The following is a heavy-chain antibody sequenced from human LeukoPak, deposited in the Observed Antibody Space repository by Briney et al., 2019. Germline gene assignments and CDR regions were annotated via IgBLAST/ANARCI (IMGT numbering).Heavy chain of an antibody. J-gene: IGHJ4*02. V-gene: IGHV3-48*03. D-gene: IGHD3-3*01. Sequence: GGSLRLSCAASGFTFSSYEMNWVRQDPGKGLEWISYISSSVSTIYYADSVKGRFTISRDNAKNSLFLQMNSLRAEDTAIYYCARGGSRWFLYYFDYWGQGTLVTVSS. CDR2: ISSSVSTI. CDR3: ARGGSRWFLYYFDY. CDR1: GFTFSSYE.